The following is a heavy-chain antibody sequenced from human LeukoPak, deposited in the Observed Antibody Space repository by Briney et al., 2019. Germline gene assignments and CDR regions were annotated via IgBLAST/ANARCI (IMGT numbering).Heavy chain of an antibody. J-gene: IGHJ4*01. CDR3: ASGTVSGVLAPHSFHY. V-gene: IGHV4-59*01. Sequence: PSETLSLTCAVSVGYISSYYWTWIRQSPGKGLEWIGNVFYSGSTNYNPSLKSRVTISIDTSKNHFSLKLTSVTAADTAVYFCASGTVSGVLAPHSFHYWGRGTLVTVSS. CDR1: VGYISSYY. D-gene: IGHD2/OR15-2a*01. CDR2: VFYSGST.